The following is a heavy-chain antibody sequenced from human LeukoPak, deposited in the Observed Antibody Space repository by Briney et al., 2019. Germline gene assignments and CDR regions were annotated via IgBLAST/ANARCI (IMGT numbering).Heavy chain of an antibody. CDR1: GGSINSYY. CDR2: MYYSGST. J-gene: IGHJ3*02. D-gene: IGHD3-3*01. Sequence: PSETLSLTCTVSGGSINSYYWSWIRQPPGKGLEWIGYMYYSGSTNYNPSLKSRVATSVDTSKNQFSLKLRSVTAADTAVYYCARGSIYDPRAFDIWGQGTMLTVSS. CDR3: ARGSIYDPRAFDI. V-gene: IGHV4-59*01.